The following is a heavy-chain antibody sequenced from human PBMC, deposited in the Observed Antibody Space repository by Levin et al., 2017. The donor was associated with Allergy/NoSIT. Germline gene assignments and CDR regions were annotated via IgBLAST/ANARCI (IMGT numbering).Heavy chain of an antibody. CDR2: IKSKTDGGTT. D-gene: IGHD1-20*01. CDR3: TTEAVWYIQESNWIAQNAFDI. V-gene: IGHV3-15*01. Sequence: SGGSLRLSCAASGFTFSNAWMSWVRQAPGKGLEWVGRIKSKTDGGTTDYAAPVKGRFTISRDDSKNTLYLQMNSLKTEDTAVYYCTTEAVWYIQESNWIAQNAFDIWGQGTMVTVSS. J-gene: IGHJ3*02. CDR1: GFTFSNAW.